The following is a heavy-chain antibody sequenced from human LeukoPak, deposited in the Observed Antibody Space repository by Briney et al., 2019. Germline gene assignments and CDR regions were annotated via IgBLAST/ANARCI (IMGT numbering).Heavy chain of an antibody. J-gene: IGHJ6*03. Sequence: NPSETLSLTCTVSGGSISSSSYYWGWIRQPPGKGLEWIGSIYYSGSTYYNPSLKSRVTISVDTSKNQFSLKLSSVTAADTAVYYCARRGDYYYYYYMDVWGKGTTVTVSS. CDR1: GGSISSSSYY. CDR3: ARRGDYYYYYYMDV. CDR2: IYYSGST. V-gene: IGHV4-39*07. D-gene: IGHD4-17*01.